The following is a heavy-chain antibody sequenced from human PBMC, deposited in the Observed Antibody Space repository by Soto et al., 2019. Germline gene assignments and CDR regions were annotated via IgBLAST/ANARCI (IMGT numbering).Heavy chain of an antibody. J-gene: IGHJ6*02. CDR1: GYTFSSYA. Sequence: ASVKVSSKASGYTFSSYALSWVRQAPGQGLEWMGWISAYNGNTNYAQKFQGRVTMTTDTSTTTAYMEPRSLRSDDTAVYYCASPIYYYDSSGYPMDVWGQGTTVTVSS. V-gene: IGHV1-18*01. CDR2: ISAYNGNT. D-gene: IGHD3-22*01. CDR3: ASPIYYYDSSGYPMDV.